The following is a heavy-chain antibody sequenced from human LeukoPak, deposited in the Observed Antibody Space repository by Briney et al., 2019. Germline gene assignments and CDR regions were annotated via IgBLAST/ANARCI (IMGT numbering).Heavy chain of an antibody. D-gene: IGHD4-17*01. CDR2: IRYDGSNK. J-gene: IGHJ4*02. V-gene: IGHV3-30*02. Sequence: GGPLRLSCAASGFTFSSYGTHWVRQAPGKGLEWVAFIRYDGSNKYYADSVKGRFTISRDNSKNTLYLQMNSLRAEDTAVYYCVNPHKAGDYGDYTGPLALDYWGQGTLVTVSS. CDR1: GFTFSSYG. CDR3: VNPHKAGDYGDYTGPLALDY.